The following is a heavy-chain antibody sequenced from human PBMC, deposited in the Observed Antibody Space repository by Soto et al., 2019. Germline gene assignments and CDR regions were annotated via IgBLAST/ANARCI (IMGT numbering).Heavy chain of an antibody. Sequence: LRLSCVASGLTFGSRAMTWVRQAPGEGLQWVSTITDTGGDAKYADSVRGRFVISRDNSKKTLYLQMTSLTAEDSAMYYCARGSADSYPGSRIFDFWGRGTLVTVSS. CDR1: GLTFGSRA. J-gene: IGHJ4*02. D-gene: IGHD3-10*01. CDR3: ARGSADSYPGSRIFDF. CDR2: ITDTGGDA. V-gene: IGHV3-23*01.